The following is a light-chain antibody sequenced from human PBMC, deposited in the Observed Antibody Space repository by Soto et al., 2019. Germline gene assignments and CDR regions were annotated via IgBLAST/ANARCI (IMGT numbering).Light chain of an antibody. V-gene: IGKV3-11*01. CDR3: QHRSNWPLT. CDR1: QNISSY. J-gene: IGKJ4*01. CDR2: DVS. Sequence: IVLTQSPATLSLSPGNRATLSCRASQNISSYLIWYQQKPGQSPRVLIYDVSNRATGIPTRFSGSGSGTDFTLTISSLEPEDFEVYYCQHRSNWPLTLGGGTKVDIK.